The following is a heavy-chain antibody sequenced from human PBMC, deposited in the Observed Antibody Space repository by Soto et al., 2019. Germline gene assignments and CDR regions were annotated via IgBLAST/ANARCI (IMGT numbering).Heavy chain of an antibody. CDR1: GYPVTAYY. V-gene: IGHV1-2*02. J-gene: IGHJ3*02. CDR3: SRGGGVGVAGSAAFDM. CDR2: INPATGAA. D-gene: IGHD3-3*01. Sequence: QLHLVQSGAVVKKPGASVTVSCSASGYPVTAYYMHWVRQAPGRGLEWMGGINPATGAAKYTQTFQGRVPMTRDTSTSTTFMEPSGLTSEDSAGFSCSRGGGVGVAGSAAFDMWGQGTLVTVSS.